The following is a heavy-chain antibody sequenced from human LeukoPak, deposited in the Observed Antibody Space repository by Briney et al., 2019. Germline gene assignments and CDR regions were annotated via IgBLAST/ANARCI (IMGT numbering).Heavy chain of an antibody. CDR3: STGIAVAGTGDSTGWFDP. CDR2: INPSGGST. J-gene: IGHJ5*02. D-gene: IGHD6-19*01. Sequence: GASVKVSCKASGYTFTSYYMHWARQAPGQGLEWMGIINPSGGSTSYAQKFQGRVTMTRDTSTSTVYMELSSLRSEDTAVYYCSTGIAVAGTGDSTGWFDPWGQGTLVTVSS. V-gene: IGHV1-46*01. CDR1: GYTFTSYY.